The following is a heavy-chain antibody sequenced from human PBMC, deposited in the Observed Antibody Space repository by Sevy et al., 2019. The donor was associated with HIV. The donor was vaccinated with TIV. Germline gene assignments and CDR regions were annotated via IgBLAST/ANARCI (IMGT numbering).Heavy chain of an antibody. J-gene: IGHJ4*02. D-gene: IGHD2-2*01. CDR3: ALYCSTTNCIFDY. Sequence: ASVKVSCKASGYTLINYGISWVRQAPGQGLEWMGWISASNGNTNYAHKFQGRVTMTTDTSTTTAYMELRSLRSDDTAVYYCALYCSTTNCIFDYWGQGTLVTVSS. V-gene: IGHV1-18*01. CDR1: GYTLINYG. CDR2: ISASNGNT.